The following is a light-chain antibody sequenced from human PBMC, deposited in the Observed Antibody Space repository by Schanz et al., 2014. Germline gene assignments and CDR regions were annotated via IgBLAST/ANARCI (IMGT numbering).Light chain of an antibody. CDR1: QSVSSY. CDR3: QQYDNWWT. J-gene: IGKJ1*01. CDR2: GAS. V-gene: IGKV3D-15*01. Sequence: EIVLTQSPATLSLSPGERATLSCRASQSVSSYLAWYQQKPGQAPRLLIYGASTRATGIPARFSGSGSGTEFTLTISSLQSEDFAVYYCQQYDNWWTFGPGTKVEVK.